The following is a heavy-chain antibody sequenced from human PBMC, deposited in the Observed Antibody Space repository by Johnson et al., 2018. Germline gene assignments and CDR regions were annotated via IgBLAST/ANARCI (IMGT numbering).Heavy chain of an antibody. CDR1: GFTVSSNY. CDR2: IYSGGST. J-gene: IGHJ3*02. Sequence: VQLVQSGGGLVQPGGSLRLSCAASGFTVSSNYMSWVRQAPGKGLEWVSVIYSGGSTYYADSVKGRFTISRDNSKNTLYLQMNSLRAEDTAVYYCARDDYYDSSGPSDDAFDIWGQGTMVTFSS. V-gene: IGHV3-66*02. CDR3: ARDDYYDSSGPSDDAFDI. D-gene: IGHD3-22*01.